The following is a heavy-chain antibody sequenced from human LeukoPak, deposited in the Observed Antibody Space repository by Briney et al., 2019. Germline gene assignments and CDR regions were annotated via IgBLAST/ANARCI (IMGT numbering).Heavy chain of an antibody. D-gene: IGHD3-10*01. CDR1: GYTFTSYG. CDR3: ARGRITMVRGVDVDYFDY. V-gene: IGHV1-18*01. Sequence: ASVKVSCKASGYTFTSYGISWVRQAPGQGLEWMGWISAYNGNANYAQKLQGRVTMTTDTSTSTAYMELRSLRSDDTAVYYCARGRITMVRGVDVDYFDYWGQRTLVTVSS. CDR2: ISAYNGNA. J-gene: IGHJ4*02.